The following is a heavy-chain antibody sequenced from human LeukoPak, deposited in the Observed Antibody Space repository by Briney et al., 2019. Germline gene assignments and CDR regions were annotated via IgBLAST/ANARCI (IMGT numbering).Heavy chain of an antibody. CDR3: ARSPSGYRFDS. J-gene: IGHJ4*02. CDR2: IYYSGST. CDR1: GGSINSGGYY. V-gene: IGHV4-31*03. D-gene: IGHD3-22*01. Sequence: SETLSLTCTVSGGSINSGGYYWSWIRQHPGKGLEWIGYIYYSGSTYYNPSLKSRITVSVDTSKNQFSLKLSSVTAADTAVYYCARSPSGYRFDSWGQGTLVTVSS.